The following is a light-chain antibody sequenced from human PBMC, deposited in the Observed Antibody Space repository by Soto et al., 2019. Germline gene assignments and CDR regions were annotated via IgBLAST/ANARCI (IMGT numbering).Light chain of an antibody. CDR1: SSDVGGYNY. J-gene: IGLJ1*01. Sequence: QSVLTQPASVSGSPGQSITISCTGTSSDVGGYNYVSWYQQHPGKAPKLMIYDVSNRPSGVSSRFSGSKSGNTASLTISRLQAEDEADYYCSSYTTSSTYVFGTGTKVTVL. CDR3: SSYTTSSTYV. CDR2: DVS. V-gene: IGLV2-14*01.